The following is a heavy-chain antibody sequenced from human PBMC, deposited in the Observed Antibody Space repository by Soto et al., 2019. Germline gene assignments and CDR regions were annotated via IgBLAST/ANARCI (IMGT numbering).Heavy chain of an antibody. D-gene: IGHD3-9*01. Sequence: EVQLVESGGGVVRPGGSLRLSCAASGFTFDDYGMSWVRQAPGKGLEWVSGINWNGGGTAYTDSVKGRFTISRDSAKDSLFLLMNSLGVKDTAFYYCARGLNYDVLTGLVFWGQGTLVTVSS. V-gene: IGHV3-20*04. CDR1: GFTFDDYG. CDR3: ARGLNYDVLTGLVF. J-gene: IGHJ4*02. CDR2: INWNGGGT.